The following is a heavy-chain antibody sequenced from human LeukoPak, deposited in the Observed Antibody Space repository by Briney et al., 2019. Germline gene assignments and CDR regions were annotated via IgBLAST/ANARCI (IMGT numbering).Heavy chain of an antibody. Sequence: GGSLRLSCAASGFTFTTYWMSWARQPPGKGLEWVANIKQDGTEKYYVDSVKGRFTISRDNAKNSLYLQMNSLRVEDTAIYYCAKVAHYYYGSESYYFFEHWGQGTPVTASS. CDR1: GFTFTTYW. CDR3: AKVAHYYYGSESYYFFEH. CDR2: IKQDGTEK. V-gene: IGHV3-7*01. J-gene: IGHJ4*02. D-gene: IGHD3-10*01.